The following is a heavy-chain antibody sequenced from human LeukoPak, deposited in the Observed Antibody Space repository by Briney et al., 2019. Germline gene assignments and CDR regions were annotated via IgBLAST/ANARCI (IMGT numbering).Heavy chain of an antibody. Sequence: ASVKVSCKASGYTFTGYYMHWVRQAPGQGLEWMGWINPNSGGTNYAQKFQGRVTMTRDTSISTAYMELSSLRSEDTAVYYCARGLWRRYDSSGGGYWGQGTLVTVSS. CDR2: INPNSGGT. CDR1: GYTFTGYY. V-gene: IGHV1-2*02. J-gene: IGHJ4*02. CDR3: ARGLWRRYDSSGGGY. D-gene: IGHD3-22*01.